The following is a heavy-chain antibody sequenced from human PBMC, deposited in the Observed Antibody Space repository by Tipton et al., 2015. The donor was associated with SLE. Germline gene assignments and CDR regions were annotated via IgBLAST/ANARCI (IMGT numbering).Heavy chain of an antibody. CDR1: GGSFSDYY. D-gene: IGHD4-17*01. Sequence: TLSLTCAVYGGSFSDYYWSWIRQPPGKGLEWIGEINPSGSTNYNPSLKSRVTISVDTSKNQFSLKLSSVTAADTAVYYCARVLDYVFDYWGQGTLVTVSS. V-gene: IGHV4-34*01. J-gene: IGHJ4*02. CDR3: ARVLDYVFDY. CDR2: INPSGST.